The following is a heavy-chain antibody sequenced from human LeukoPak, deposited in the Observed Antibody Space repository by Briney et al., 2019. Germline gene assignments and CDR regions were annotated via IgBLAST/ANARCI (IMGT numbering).Heavy chain of an antibody. Sequence: SQTMSPTCTVSGASIRSSCWSWIRQPAGKGLEWIGRINSSGRTNYNPSLNSRVTMSADTSNNQFSLKLSSVTAADTAVYYCARDAPVRGATKVLEDWGQGTLVTVA. V-gene: IGHV4-4*07. CDR3: ARDAPVRGATKVLED. CDR1: GASIRSSC. D-gene: IGHD3-10*01. J-gene: IGHJ4*02. CDR2: INSSGRT.